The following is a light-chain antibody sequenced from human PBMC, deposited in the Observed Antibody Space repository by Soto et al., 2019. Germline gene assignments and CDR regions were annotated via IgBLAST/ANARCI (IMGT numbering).Light chain of an antibody. CDR2: SDD. J-gene: IGLJ1*01. CDR1: GSNIGINF. Sequence: QSALTQPPSASETPGQRVTISCSGSGSNIGINFVTWFQHLPGTAPKLLIFSDDQRPAGVPDRFSGSKSGTSASLAINGLQSEDEADYYCGTWDDTLDGYVFGSGTKLTVL. CDR3: GTWDDTLDGYV. V-gene: IGLV1-44*01.